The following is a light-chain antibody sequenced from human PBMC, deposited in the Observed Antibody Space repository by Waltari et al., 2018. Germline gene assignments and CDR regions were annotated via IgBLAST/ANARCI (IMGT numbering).Light chain of an antibody. CDR3: QMYVRLPAT. V-gene: IGKV3-20*01. J-gene: IGKJ1*01. CDR2: DAS. CDR1: QRVGRS. Sequence: EIVLTQSPGTLSLSPGEKDPLSCRASQRVGRSVCWYQQKHVQAPSLLIYDASTRATGIPDMFSGGGSGTDFSLTISRLEPEDFAVYYCQMYVRLPATFGQGTKVEI.